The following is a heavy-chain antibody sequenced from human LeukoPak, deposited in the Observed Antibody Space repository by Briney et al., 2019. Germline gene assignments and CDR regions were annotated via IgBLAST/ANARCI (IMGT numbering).Heavy chain of an antibody. CDR2: IYHSGST. D-gene: IGHD3-22*01. Sequence: KPSETLSLTCAVSGGSISSGGYSWSWIRQPPGKGLEWIGYIYHSGSTYYNPSLKSRVTISVDRSKNQFSLKLSSVTAADTAVYYCARSVSTYYFDYWGQGTLVTVSS. CDR1: GGSISSGGYS. CDR3: ARSVSTYYFDY. J-gene: IGHJ4*02. V-gene: IGHV4-30-2*01.